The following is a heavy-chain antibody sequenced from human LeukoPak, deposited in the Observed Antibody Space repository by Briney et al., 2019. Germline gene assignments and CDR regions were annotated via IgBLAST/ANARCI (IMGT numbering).Heavy chain of an antibody. J-gene: IGHJ4*02. V-gene: IGHV4-59*01. CDR1: GVSISSYY. CDR3: ARDLGYSYGSWIDY. Sequence: PSETLSLTCTVSGVSISSYYWSWIRQPPGKGLEWIGYIYYSGSTNYNPSLKSRVTISVDTSKNQYSLKLSSVTAADTAVYCARDLGYSYGSWIDYWGQGTLVTVSS. CDR2: IYYSGST. D-gene: IGHD5-18*01.